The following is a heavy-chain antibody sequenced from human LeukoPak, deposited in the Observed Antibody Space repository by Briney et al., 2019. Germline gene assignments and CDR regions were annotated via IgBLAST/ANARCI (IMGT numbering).Heavy chain of an antibody. CDR1: GFTFSSYA. V-gene: IGHV3-30-3*01. J-gene: IGHJ3*02. Sequence: GGSLRLSCAASGFTFSSYAMHWVRQAPGKGLEWVAVISYDGSNKYYADSVKGRFTISRGNSKNTLYLQMNSLRAEDTAVYYCARDPYSFGAFDIWGQGTMVTVSS. D-gene: IGHD2-21*01. CDR3: ARDPYSFGAFDI. CDR2: ISYDGSNK.